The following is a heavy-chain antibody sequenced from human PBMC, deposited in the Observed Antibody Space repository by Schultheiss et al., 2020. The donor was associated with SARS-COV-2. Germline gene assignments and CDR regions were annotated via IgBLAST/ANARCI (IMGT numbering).Heavy chain of an antibody. CDR2: IYYSGST. Sequence: SETLSLTCAVSGGSISSSNWWSWVRQPPGEGLEWIGTIYYSGSTYYNPTLKSRVTISVDTSKNQFSLKLSSVTAADTAVYFCARESNDYVWGGGLDYWGQGTLVTVSS. V-gene: IGHV4-4*02. D-gene: IGHD3-16*01. CDR3: ARESNDYVWGGGLDY. CDR1: GGSISSSNW. J-gene: IGHJ4*02.